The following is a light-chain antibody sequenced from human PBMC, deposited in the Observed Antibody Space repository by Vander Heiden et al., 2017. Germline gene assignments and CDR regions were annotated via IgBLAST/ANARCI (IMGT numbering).Light chain of an antibody. V-gene: IGKV3-20*01. CDR2: GAS. CDR1: QSINNNY. Sequence: EIVLTQSPGTLSLSPGERATLSCRASQSINNNYLAWYQQKPGQSPSLLIYGASSRATGIPDRFSGSGSGTDFTLTISRLEPEDFAVYYCQQDGSSPPLTFGGGTKVEIK. J-gene: IGKJ4*01. CDR3: QQDGSSPPLT.